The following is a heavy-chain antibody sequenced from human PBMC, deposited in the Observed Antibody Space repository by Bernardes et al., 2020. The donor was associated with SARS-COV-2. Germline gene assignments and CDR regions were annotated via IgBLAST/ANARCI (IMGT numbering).Heavy chain of an antibody. CDR1: GYTFISYG. D-gene: IGHD6-13*01. CDR2: ISGYNGNT. V-gene: IGHV1-18*01. Sequence: ASVKVSCKASGYTFISYGITWVRQAPGQGLEWMGWISGYNGNTKYAENLQGRVTMTTDTSTNTAYMDLRSLRSDDTAVYYCARGPRVLAAAAPDYWGQGTLVTVSS. J-gene: IGHJ4*02. CDR3: ARGPRVLAAAAPDY.